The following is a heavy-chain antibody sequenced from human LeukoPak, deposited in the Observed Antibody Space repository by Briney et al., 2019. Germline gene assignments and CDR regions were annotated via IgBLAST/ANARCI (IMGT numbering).Heavy chain of an antibody. CDR2: INHSGST. J-gene: IGHJ4*02. CDR1: GGSFSGYY. D-gene: IGHD3-16*01. CDR3: ARGVRYYDYVWGSYLPHYFDY. Sequence: PSETLSLTCAVYGGSFSGYYWSWIRQPPGKGLEWLGEINHSGSTNYNPSLKSRVTISVDTSKNQFSLKLSSVTAADTAVYYCARGVRYYDYVWGSYLPHYFDYWGQGTLVTVSS. V-gene: IGHV4-34*01.